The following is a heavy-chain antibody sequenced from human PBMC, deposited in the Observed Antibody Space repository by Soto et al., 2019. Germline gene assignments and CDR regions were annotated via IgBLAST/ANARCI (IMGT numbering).Heavy chain of an antibody. Sequence: SETLSLTCTVSGGSISSYYWSWIRQPPGKGLEWIGYIYYSGSTNYNPSLKSRVTISVDTSKNQFSLKLSSVTAADTAVYYCARAHRPSGSYYLFAFDIWGQGTMVTVSS. V-gene: IGHV4-59*01. CDR3: ARAHRPSGSYYLFAFDI. CDR2: IYYSGST. D-gene: IGHD1-26*01. CDR1: GGSISSYY. J-gene: IGHJ3*02.